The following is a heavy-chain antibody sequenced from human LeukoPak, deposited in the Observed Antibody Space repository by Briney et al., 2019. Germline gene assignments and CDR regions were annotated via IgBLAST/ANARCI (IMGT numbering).Heavy chain of an antibody. Sequence: GGSLRLSCAASGFTFSSYGMHWVRQAPGKGLEWVAFIRYDGSNKYYADSVKGRFTISRDNSKNTLYLQMNSLRAEDTAVYYCAKVTAVAGTPSPFDYWGQGTLVTVSS. D-gene: IGHD6-19*01. V-gene: IGHV3-30*02. CDR3: AKVTAVAGTPSPFDY. CDR1: GFTFSSYG. J-gene: IGHJ4*02. CDR2: IRYDGSNK.